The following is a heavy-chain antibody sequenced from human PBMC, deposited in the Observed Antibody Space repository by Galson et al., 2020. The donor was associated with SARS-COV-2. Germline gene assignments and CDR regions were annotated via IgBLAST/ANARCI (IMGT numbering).Heavy chain of an antibody. CDR3: ARGVKILRFLEAHYYMVV. CDR1: GDSITSGAYS. CDR2: IYYSGRT. Sequence: SETLSINCAVYGDSITSGAYSWTWIRQPQGKGLEWIGYIYYSGRTYYNPSVESRVTISLDRSKNQFSLELSSVTAADTAVYYCARGVKILRFLEAHYYMVVWGKGTTVTVSS. V-gene: IGHV4-30-2*01. D-gene: IGHD3-3*01. J-gene: IGHJ6*03.